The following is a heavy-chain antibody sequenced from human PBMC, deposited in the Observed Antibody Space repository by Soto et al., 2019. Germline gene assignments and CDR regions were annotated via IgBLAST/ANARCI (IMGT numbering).Heavy chain of an antibody. CDR3: AREGYCISTSCYHPEYGMDV. V-gene: IGHV3-33*01. CDR2: IWYDGSNK. J-gene: IGHJ6*02. CDR1: GFTFSSYG. D-gene: IGHD2-2*01. Sequence: PGGSLRLSCAASGFTFSSYGMHWVRQAPGKGLEWVAVIWYDGSNKYYADSVKGRFTISRDNSKNTLYLQMNSLRAEDTAVYYCAREGYCISTSCYHPEYGMDVWGQGTTVTVSS.